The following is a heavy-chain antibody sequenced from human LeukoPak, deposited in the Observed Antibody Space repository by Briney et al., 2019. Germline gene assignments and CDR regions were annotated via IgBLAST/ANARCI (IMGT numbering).Heavy chain of an antibody. CDR2: INWNGGST. V-gene: IGHV3-20*04. D-gene: IGHD5-12*01. CDR1: GFTFDDYG. Sequence: GGSLRLSCAASGFTFDDYGMSWVRQAPGKGLEWVSGINWNGGSTGYADSVKGRFTISRDNSKNTLYLQMNSLRAEDTAVYYCAKPPGLRRLDPWGQGTLVTVSS. J-gene: IGHJ5*02. CDR3: AKPPGLRRLDP.